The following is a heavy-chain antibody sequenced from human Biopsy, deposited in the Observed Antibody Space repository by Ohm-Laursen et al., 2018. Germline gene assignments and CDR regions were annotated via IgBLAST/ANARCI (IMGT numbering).Heavy chain of an antibody. V-gene: IGHV1-8*01. CDR2: MNPKSRNT. D-gene: IGHD3-10*01. J-gene: IGHJ6*02. Sequence: GASVKVSCKVSGYTFINYDINWERQAPGQGLEWIGWMNPKSRNTGYAQKFQGRVTMTTDTSTSTAYMELRSLRSDDTAVYYCARDRGYYYYYGMDVWGQGTTVTVSS. CDR3: ARDRGYYYYYGMDV. CDR1: GYTFINYD.